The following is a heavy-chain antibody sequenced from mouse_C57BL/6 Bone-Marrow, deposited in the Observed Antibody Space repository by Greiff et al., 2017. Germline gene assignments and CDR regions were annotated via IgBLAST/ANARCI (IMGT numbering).Heavy chain of an antibody. CDR3: ARGMVTSYYAMDY. Sequence: VQLVESGPGLVQPSQSLSITCTVSGFSLTSYGVHWVRQSPGKGLEWLGVIWSGGSTDYNAAFISRLSISKDNSKSQVFFKMNSLQADDTAIYYCARGMVTSYYAMDYWGQGTSVTVSS. CDR1: GFSLTSYG. V-gene: IGHV2-2*01. CDR2: IWSGGST. J-gene: IGHJ4*01. D-gene: IGHD2-3*01.